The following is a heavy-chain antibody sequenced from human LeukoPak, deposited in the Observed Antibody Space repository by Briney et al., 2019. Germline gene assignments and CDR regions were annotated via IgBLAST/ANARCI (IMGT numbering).Heavy chain of an antibody. CDR3: AISDGGGVIPNWFDP. D-gene: IGHD3-16*01. Sequence: GESLKISCKGSGYSFTSYWIGWVRQMPGKGLEWMGIIYPGDSDTRYSPSFQGQVTISADKSISTAYLQWSSLRSEDTAVYYCAISDGGGVIPNWFDPWGQGTLVTVSS. CDR2: IYPGDSDT. CDR1: GYSFTSYW. V-gene: IGHV5-51*01. J-gene: IGHJ5*02.